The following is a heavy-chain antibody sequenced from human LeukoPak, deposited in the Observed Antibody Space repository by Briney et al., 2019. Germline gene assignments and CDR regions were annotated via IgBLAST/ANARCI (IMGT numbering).Heavy chain of an antibody. V-gene: IGHV3-33*01. CDR3: ARERFLEWLTNYYYYGMDV. CDR2: IWYDGSNK. CDR1: GFTFSSYG. D-gene: IGHD3-3*01. Sequence: GRSLRLPCAASGFTFSSYGMHWVRQAPGKGLEWVAVIWYDGSNKYYADSVKGRFTISRDNSKNTLYLQMNSLRAEDTAVYYCARERFLEWLTNYYYYGMDVWGQGTTVTVSS. J-gene: IGHJ6*02.